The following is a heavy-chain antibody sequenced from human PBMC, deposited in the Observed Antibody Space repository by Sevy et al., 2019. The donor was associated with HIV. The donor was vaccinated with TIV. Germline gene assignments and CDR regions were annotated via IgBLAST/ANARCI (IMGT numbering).Heavy chain of an antibody. J-gene: IGHJ6*02. CDR2: INPNSGGT. Sequence: ASVKVSCKASGYTFTGYYMHWVRQAPGQGLEWMGWINPNSGGTNYAQKFQGRVTMTRDTSISTAYMELSRLRSDDTAVYYCARTPGGKYCSGGSFDYYYGMDVWGQGTTVTVSS. D-gene: IGHD2-15*01. CDR3: ARTPGGKYCSGGSFDYYYGMDV. V-gene: IGHV1-2*02. CDR1: GYTFTGYY.